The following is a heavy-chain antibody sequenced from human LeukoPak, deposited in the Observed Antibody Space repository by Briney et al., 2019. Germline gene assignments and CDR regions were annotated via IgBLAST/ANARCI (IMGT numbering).Heavy chain of an antibody. CDR1: GFTFSSYA. CDR3: ARDRRPYGMDV. J-gene: IGHJ6*02. CDR2: IYSGGST. V-gene: IGHV3-53*01. Sequence: GGSLRLSCAASGFTFSSYAMHWVRQAPGKGLEWVSVIYSGGSTYYADSVKGRFTISRDNSKNTLYLQMNSLRAEDTAVYYCARDRRPYGMDVWGQGTTVTVSS.